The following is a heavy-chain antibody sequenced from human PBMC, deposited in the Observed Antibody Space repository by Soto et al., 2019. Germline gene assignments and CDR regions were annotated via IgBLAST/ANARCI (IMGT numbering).Heavy chain of an antibody. CDR1: GVIFKMYW. J-gene: IGHJ4*02. Sequence: EVQLVESGGGLVPPGGSVRLSCAASGVIFKMYWMHWVRQSPGKGLVWISRIYNDGTYSDYADSVRGRFTISRDNVNDTLYLQMNNLRAEDSGLYYCTRGPRPISTGTGAYWGQGTQVTVSS. D-gene: IGHD3-10*01. V-gene: IGHV3-74*01. CDR3: TRGPRPISTGTGAY. CDR2: IYNDGTYS.